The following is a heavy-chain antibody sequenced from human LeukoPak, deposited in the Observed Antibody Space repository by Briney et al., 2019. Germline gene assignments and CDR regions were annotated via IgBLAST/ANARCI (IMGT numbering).Heavy chain of an antibody. V-gene: IGHV1-18*01. CDR2: ISTYNGNT. CDR3: ARDQHKFDY. Sequence: ASVKVSCKASGYIFTNFDITWVRQAPGQGLEWMGWISTYNGNTDYAQKLQGRVTMTTDTPTSTAYMELRSLTSDDTAMYYCARDQHKFDYWGQGTLVTVSS. J-gene: IGHJ4*02. CDR1: GYIFTNFD.